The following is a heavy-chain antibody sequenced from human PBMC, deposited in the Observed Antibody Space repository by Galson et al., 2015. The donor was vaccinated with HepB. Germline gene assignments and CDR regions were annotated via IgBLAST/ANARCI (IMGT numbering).Heavy chain of an antibody. Sequence: CAISGDSVSATSAAWNWIRQSPSRGFEWLGRTYYRSKGYYDYAESVKGRININPDTSRNQFSLQLNSVTPEDTAVYYCAYGFGGWGPGTTVTVSS. CDR2: TYYRSKGYY. V-gene: IGHV6-1*01. CDR1: GDSVSATSAA. J-gene: IGHJ6*02. CDR3: AYGFGG.